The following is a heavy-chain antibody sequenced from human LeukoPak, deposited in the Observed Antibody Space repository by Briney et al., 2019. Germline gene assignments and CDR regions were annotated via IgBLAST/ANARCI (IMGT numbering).Heavy chain of an antibody. CDR3: ARRGIAAAGGGPWDY. J-gene: IGHJ4*02. Sequence: SETLSLTCAVYGGSFSGYYWSWIRQPPGKGLEWIGEINHSGSTNYNPSLKSRVTISVDTSKNQFSLKLSSVTAADTAVSYCARRGIAAAGGGPWDYWGQGTLVTVSS. CDR2: INHSGST. D-gene: IGHD6-13*01. CDR1: GGSFSGYY. V-gene: IGHV4-34*01.